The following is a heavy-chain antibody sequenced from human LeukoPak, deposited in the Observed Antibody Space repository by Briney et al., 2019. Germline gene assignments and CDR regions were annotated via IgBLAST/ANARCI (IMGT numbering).Heavy chain of an antibody. Sequence: GGSLRLSCAASGFTFSSYWMHWVRQAPGKGLVWVSRINTNGSPTQYADSVKGRFTISRDNAKNTLYLQMNSLRAEDTAVYYCAGDLISRSGSLGYWGQGSLVTVSS. CDR3: AGDLISRSGSLGY. D-gene: IGHD3-10*01. V-gene: IGHV3-74*01. J-gene: IGHJ4*02. CDR1: GFTFSSYW. CDR2: INTNGSPT.